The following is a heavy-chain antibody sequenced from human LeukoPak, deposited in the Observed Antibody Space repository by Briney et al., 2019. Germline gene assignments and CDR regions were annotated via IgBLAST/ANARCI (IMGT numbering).Heavy chain of an antibody. CDR3: AKMEVGATMNY. D-gene: IGHD1-26*01. V-gene: IGHV3-23*01. CDR1: GFTFSRYA. CDR2: ISGSGGST. Sequence: GGSLRLSCAASGFTFSRYAMSWVGQAPGKGLEWVSAISGSGGSTYYADFVKGRFTISRDNSKNTLYLQMNSLRAEDTAVYYCAKMEVGATMNYWGQGTLVTVSS. J-gene: IGHJ4*02.